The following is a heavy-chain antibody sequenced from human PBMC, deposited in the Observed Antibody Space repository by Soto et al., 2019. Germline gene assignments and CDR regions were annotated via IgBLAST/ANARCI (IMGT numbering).Heavy chain of an antibody. D-gene: IGHD6-6*01. V-gene: IGHV3-30-3*01. CDR3: VRAARLFDY. CDR1: GFTFSSYA. J-gene: IGHJ4*02. Sequence: GGSLRLSCAASGFTFSSYAMHWVRQAPGKGLEWVAVISYDGSNKYYADSVKGRFTISRDNSKNTLYLQMNSLRAEDTAVYYYVRAARLFDYWGQGTLVTVSS. CDR2: ISYDGSNK.